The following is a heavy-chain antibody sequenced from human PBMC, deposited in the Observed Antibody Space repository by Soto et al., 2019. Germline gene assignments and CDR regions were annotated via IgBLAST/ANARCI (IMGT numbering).Heavy chain of an antibody. J-gene: IGHJ5*02. D-gene: IGHD4-17*01. V-gene: IGHV1-69*02. CDR1: GATLSNQV. CDR2: IIPILGIP. Sequence: QVKLVQSGAEVRKPGSSVRVSCKTSGATLSNQVIGWVRQAPGQGLEWMGRIIPILGIPNYSQRFQDRPTITADRTRSTVHMELSRLRYEDTAVYFCARGGAFDYGDYNTWGQGTLVTVSS. CDR3: ARGGAFDYGDYNT.